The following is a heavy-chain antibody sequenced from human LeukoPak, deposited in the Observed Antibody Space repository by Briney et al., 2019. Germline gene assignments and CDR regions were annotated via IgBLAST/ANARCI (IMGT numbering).Heavy chain of an antibody. V-gene: IGHV3-23*01. Sequence: GGSLRLSCAASGFTFSSYAMIWVRQAPGKGLEWVSTMSARGGSTIYADSVEGRFTISRDYSKNTLYLQMDGLRAEDTALYYCAKVSGSGSYLAVYFDSWGQGTLVTVSS. CDR2: MSARGGST. J-gene: IGHJ4*02. CDR3: AKVSGSGSYLAVYFDS. D-gene: IGHD3-10*01. CDR1: GFTFSSYA.